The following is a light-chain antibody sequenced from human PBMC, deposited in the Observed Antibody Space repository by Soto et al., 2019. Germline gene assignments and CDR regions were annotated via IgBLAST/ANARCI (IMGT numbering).Light chain of an antibody. V-gene: IGKV3-11*01. Sequence: EIVLTQSPATLSLSPCERATLSFRASQSVSRYLAWDQQKPGQAPRLLIYDASNRATGIPARFSGSGSGTDFTLTISSLEPEDFAVYYCQQRSNWPITFGQGTRLEIK. CDR3: QQRSNWPIT. J-gene: IGKJ5*01. CDR2: DAS. CDR1: QSVSRY.